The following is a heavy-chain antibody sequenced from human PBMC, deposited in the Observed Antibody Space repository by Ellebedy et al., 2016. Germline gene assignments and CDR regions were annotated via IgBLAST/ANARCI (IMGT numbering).Heavy chain of an antibody. V-gene: IGHV3-74*01. Sequence: GGSLRLSCAVSGFTFSSYWMHWVRQAPGKGLGWVSAISGSGGSTYYADSVKGRFTISRDNAKNTLYLQMNSLRPEDTAVYYCARAKPDDILTGYPRAFDIWGQGTMVTVSS. CDR1: GFTFSSYW. D-gene: IGHD3-9*01. CDR3: ARAKPDDILTGYPRAFDI. J-gene: IGHJ3*02. CDR2: ISGSGGST.